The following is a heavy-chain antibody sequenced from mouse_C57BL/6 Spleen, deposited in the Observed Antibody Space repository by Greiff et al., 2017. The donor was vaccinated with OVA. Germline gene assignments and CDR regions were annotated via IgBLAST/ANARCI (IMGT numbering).Heavy chain of an antibody. V-gene: IGHV1-61*01. Sequence: QVQLHQPGAELVRPGSSVKLSCKASGYTFTSYWMDWVKQRPGQGLEWIGNIYPSDSETHYNQKFKDKATLTVDKSSSTAYMQLSSLTSEDSAVYYCARGYYFEYWGQGTTLTVSS. CDR2: IYPSDSET. CDR1: GYTFTSYW. J-gene: IGHJ2*01. CDR3: ARGYYFEY.